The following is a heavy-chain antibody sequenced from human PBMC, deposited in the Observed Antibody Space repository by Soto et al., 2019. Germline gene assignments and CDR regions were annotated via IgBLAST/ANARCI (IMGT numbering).Heavy chain of an antibody. V-gene: IGHV4-31*03. CDR2: IYYSGST. CDR3: ARVYSSSSDYYYGMDV. D-gene: IGHD6-6*01. J-gene: IGHJ6*02. CDR1: GGSISSGGYY. Sequence: SETLSLTCSVSGGSISSGGYYWSWIRQHPGKGLEWIGYIYYSGSTYYNPSLKSRVTISVKTSKNQFSLKLSSVTAADTAVYYCARVYSSSSDYYYGMDVWGQGTTVTVSS.